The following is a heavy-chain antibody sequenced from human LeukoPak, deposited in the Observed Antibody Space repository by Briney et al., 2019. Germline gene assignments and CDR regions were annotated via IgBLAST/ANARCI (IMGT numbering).Heavy chain of an antibody. CDR3: ARVTATESGYYYYYYMDV. J-gene: IGHJ6*03. V-gene: IGHV3-11*01. CDR2: ISSSGSTI. Sequence: GGSLRLSCAASGFTFSDYYMSWIRQAPGKGLEWVSYISSSGSTIYYADSVKGRFTISRDNAKNSLYLQMNSLRAEDTAVYYCARVTATESGYYYYYYMDVWGKGTTVTVSS. D-gene: IGHD6-25*01. CDR1: GFTFSDYY.